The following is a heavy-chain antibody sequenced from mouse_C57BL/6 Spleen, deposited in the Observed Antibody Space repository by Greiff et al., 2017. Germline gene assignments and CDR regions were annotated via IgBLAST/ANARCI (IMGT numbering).Heavy chain of an antibody. D-gene: IGHD1-1*01. V-gene: IGHV1-55*01. CDR2: IYPGSGST. J-gene: IGHJ2*01. CDR1: GYTFTSYW. CDR3: AREEDYYGSIDD. Sequence: VQLQQPGAELVKPGASVKMSCKASGYTFTSYWITWVKQRPGQGLEWIGDIYPGSGSTNYNEKFKSKATLTVDTSSSTAYMQLSSLTSEDSAVYYCAREEDYYGSIDDWGEGTTLTVSS.